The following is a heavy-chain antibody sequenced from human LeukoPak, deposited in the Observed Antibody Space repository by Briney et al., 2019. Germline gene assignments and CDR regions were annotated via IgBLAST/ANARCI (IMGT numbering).Heavy chain of an antibody. J-gene: IGHJ6*02. Sequence: GSLRLSCAASGFTFSSYAMSWVRQAPGKGLEWVSAISGSGGSTYYADSVKGRFTISRDNSKNTLYLQMNSLRAEDTAVYYCAKDRVYYYDSSGYYYYYGMDVWGQGTTVTVSS. D-gene: IGHD3-22*01. CDR2: ISGSGGST. CDR1: GFTFSSYA. CDR3: AKDRVYYYDSSGYYYYYGMDV. V-gene: IGHV3-23*01.